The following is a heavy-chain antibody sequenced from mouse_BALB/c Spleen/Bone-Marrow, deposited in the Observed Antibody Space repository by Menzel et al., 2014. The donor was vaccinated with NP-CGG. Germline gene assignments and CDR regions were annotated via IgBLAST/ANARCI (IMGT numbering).Heavy chain of an antibody. CDR3: VRHGYGNYGAMDY. CDR2: IRSKSNNYAT. Sequence: EVQLQESGGGLVQPKGSLKLSCAASGFTFNTYAMNWVRQAPGKGLEWVARIRSKSNNYATYHADSVRDRLTISRDDSQSMLYLQMNNLKTEDTAMYYCVRHGYGNYGAMDYWGQGTSVTVSS. CDR1: GFTFNTYA. V-gene: IGHV10-1*02. J-gene: IGHJ4*01. D-gene: IGHD2-10*02.